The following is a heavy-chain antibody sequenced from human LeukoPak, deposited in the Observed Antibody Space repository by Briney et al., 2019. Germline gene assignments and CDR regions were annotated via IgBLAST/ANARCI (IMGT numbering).Heavy chain of an antibody. CDR1: GFTFGSYW. V-gene: IGHV3-74*01. CDR2: INNDGGGT. CDR3: ARGGPYHAFDI. D-gene: IGHD2-21*01. Sequence: GGSLRLSCAASGFTFGSYWIYWVRQAPGKGLVYIARINNDGGGTTYADSVKGRFTISRDNARNGVYLQMNSLRAEDTAVYYCARGGPYHAFDIWGQGTMVTVSS. J-gene: IGHJ3*02.